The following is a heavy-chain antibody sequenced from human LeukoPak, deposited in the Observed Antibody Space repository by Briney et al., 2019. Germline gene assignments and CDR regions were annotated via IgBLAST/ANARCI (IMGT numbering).Heavy chain of an antibody. CDR1: GFSFSDAW. J-gene: IGHJ4*02. Sequence: PGGSLRLSCSASGFSFSDAWMTWVRQAPGGGLEWVARIKSKTAGGTTDYAAPVKGRFTISRDDSIHTLYLQMDSLETEDTAVYYCTTPPDWGQGTLVTVSS. CDR2: IKSKTAGGTT. V-gene: IGHV3-15*01. CDR3: TTPPD.